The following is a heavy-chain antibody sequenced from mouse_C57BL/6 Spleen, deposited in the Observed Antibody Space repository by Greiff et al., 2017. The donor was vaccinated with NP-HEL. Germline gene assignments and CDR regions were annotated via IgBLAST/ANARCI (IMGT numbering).Heavy chain of an antibody. CDR3: ASREAWFAY. V-gene: IGHV1-20*01. J-gene: IGHJ3*01. Sequence: EVQLQESGPELVKPGDSVKISCKASGYSFTGYFMNWVMQSHGKSLEWIGRINPYNGDTFYNQKFKGKATLTVDKSSSTAHMELRSLTSEDSAVYYCASREAWFAYWGQGTLVTVSA. CDR2: INPYNGDT. CDR1: GYSFTGYF.